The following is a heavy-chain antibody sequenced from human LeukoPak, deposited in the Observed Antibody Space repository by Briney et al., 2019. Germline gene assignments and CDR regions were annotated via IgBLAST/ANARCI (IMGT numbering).Heavy chain of an antibody. Sequence: PGGSLRLSCAASGFTFSSYAMSWVRQAPGKGLEWVSATSGSGGSTYYADSVKGRFTISRDNSKNTLYLQMNSLRAEDTAVYYCAKAVVVVPAGIFDYWGQGTLVTVSS. J-gene: IGHJ4*02. D-gene: IGHD2-2*01. V-gene: IGHV3-23*01. CDR1: GFTFSSYA. CDR2: TSGSGGST. CDR3: AKAVVVVPAGIFDY.